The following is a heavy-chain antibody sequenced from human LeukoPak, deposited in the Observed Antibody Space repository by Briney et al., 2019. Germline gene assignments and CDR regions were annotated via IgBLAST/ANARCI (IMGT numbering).Heavy chain of an antibody. V-gene: IGHV1-8*03. CDR1: GYTFTSYD. D-gene: IGHD1-7*01. J-gene: IGHJ3*02. Sequence: ASVTVSCKASGYTFTSYDINWVRQATGQGLEWMGWMNPNSGNTGYSQKLQGRVTITRNTSISTAYMELNSLTSDDTDVSYCARQTNAFDIWGEGTMVTVSS. CDR3: ARQTNAFDI. CDR2: MNPNSGNT.